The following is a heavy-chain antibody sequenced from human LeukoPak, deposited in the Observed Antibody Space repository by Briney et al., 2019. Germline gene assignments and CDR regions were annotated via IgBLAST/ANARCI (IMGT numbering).Heavy chain of an antibody. D-gene: IGHD2-15*01. CDR3: AKDHCSRGTCYYYYYMDV. CDR1: GFTFSSYG. J-gene: IGHJ6*03. Sequence: PGGSLRLSCAASGFTFSSYGMHWVRRAPGKGLEWVAVIRNDGTNKYYADSVKGRFTISRDNSKNTVHLQMNSLRAEDTAVYYCAKDHCSRGTCYYYYYMDVWGKETTVTVSS. CDR2: IRNDGTNK. V-gene: IGHV3-30*02.